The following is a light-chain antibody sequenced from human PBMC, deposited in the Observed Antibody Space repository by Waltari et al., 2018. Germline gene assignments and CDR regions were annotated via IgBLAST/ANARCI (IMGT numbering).Light chain of an antibody. J-gene: IGKJ3*01. CDR1: QDISNY. Sequence: DIQMTQSPSSLSASVGARVTITCQASQDISNYLNWYQQKQGKAPKLLIYDASNLETGVPSRFSGSGSGTDFTFTISSLQPEDIATYYCQQYDNLPRTFGPGTKVDIK. CDR3: QQYDNLPRT. V-gene: IGKV1-33*01. CDR2: DAS.